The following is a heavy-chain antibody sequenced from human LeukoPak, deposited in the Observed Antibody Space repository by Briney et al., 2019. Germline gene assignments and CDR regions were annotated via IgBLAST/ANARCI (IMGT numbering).Heavy chain of an antibody. V-gene: IGHV4-59*01. D-gene: IGHD3-10*01. Sequence: SETLSLTCTVSGGSISSYYWSWIRQPPGKGLEWIGYIYYSGSTNYNPSLKSRVTISVDTSKNQFSLKLSSVTAADTAVYYCARYYYASGSSPSQYFDYWGQGTLVTVSS. CDR1: GGSISSYY. CDR2: IYYSGST. J-gene: IGHJ4*02. CDR3: ARYYYASGSSPSQYFDY.